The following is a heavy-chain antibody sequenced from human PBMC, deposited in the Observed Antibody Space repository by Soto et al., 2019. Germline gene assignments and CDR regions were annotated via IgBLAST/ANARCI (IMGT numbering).Heavy chain of an antibody. J-gene: IGHJ5*02. V-gene: IGHV4-39*01. CDR1: GGSINTNGYY. CDR2: IYYSGTT. D-gene: IGHD3-16*01. CDR3: ARHPSDYYDS. Sequence: QLQLQESGPGLVKPSETLSLSCTVSGGSINTNGYYWAWIRQPPGKGLEWLGSIYYSGTTYYNSSLKSRVTISSDMSKNQFSLRLTSVTAADTAVYSCARHPSDYYDSWGQGILVTVSS.